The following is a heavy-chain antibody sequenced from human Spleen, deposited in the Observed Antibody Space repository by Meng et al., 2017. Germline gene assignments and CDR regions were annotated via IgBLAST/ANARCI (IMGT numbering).Heavy chain of an antibody. D-gene: IGHD6-13*01. Sequence: ASVKVSCKASGYTFTGYYMHWVRQAPGQGLEWMGWINPNSGGTNYAQKFQGRVSMTRDTSISTAYVELSGLTSDDTAVYYCARDEDISAAGKLFGDYWGQGTLVTVSS. V-gene: IGHV1-2*02. CDR2: INPNSGGT. J-gene: IGHJ4*02. CDR1: GYTFTGYY. CDR3: ARDEDISAAGKLFGDY.